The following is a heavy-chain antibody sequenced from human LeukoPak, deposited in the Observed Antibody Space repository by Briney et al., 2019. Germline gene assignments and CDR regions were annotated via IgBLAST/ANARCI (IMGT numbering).Heavy chain of an antibody. CDR1: EFTFTTYW. CDR2: IKQDGSEK. Sequence: GGSLRLSCEASEFTFTTYWMSWVRQAPGKGLEWVANIKQDGSEKYYVDSVKGRFTISRDNAKNSLYLQMNSLRAEDTAVYYCATDRRGSNDYWGQGTLVTVSS. CDR3: ATDRRGSNDY. V-gene: IGHV3-7*01. D-gene: IGHD3-10*01. J-gene: IGHJ4*02.